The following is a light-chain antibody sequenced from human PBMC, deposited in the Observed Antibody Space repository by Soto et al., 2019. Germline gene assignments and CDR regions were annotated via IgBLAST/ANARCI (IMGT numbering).Light chain of an antibody. CDR3: QQSYSFPIT. CDR2: AAS. Sequence: DRVTLTCRASQGISSYLAWYQQKPGKAPKLLIYAASTLQSGVPSRFSGSGSGTDFTLTISCLQSEDFATYYCQQSYSFPITFGQGTRLEIK. V-gene: IGKV1-8*01. CDR1: QGISSY. J-gene: IGKJ5*01.